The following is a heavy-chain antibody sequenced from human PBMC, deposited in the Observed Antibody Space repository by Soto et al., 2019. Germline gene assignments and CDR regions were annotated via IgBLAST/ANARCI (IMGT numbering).Heavy chain of an antibody. CDR2: INPNSGGT. Sequence: ASVKVSCKASGYTFTGYYMHWVRQAPGQGLEWMGWINPNSGGTNYAQKFQGWVTMTRDTSISTAYMELSRLRSDDTAVYYCARGGSGSYFYYYYGMDVWGQGTTVTFSS. CDR3: ARGGSGSYFYYYYGMDV. CDR1: GYTFTGYY. D-gene: IGHD3-10*01. V-gene: IGHV1-2*04. J-gene: IGHJ6*02.